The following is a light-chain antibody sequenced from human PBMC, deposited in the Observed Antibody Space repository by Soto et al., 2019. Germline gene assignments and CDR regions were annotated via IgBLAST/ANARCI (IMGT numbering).Light chain of an antibody. CDR2: SAS. CDR3: QQNYSIPGT. J-gene: IGKJ1*01. Sequence: DTQMTQSPSTLSASVGERTTISCRASQSVSSYLNWYQQNPGQAPRLLIYSASTRQSAIPARFSGSGSGTEFTLTINSLQPEDFATYYCQQNYSIPGTFGQGTKVDIK. V-gene: IGKV1-39*01. CDR1: QSVSSY.